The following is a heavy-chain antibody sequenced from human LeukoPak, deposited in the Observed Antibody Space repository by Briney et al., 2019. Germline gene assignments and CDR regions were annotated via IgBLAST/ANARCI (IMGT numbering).Heavy chain of an antibody. Sequence: ASVKVSCKASGGTFSIYAISWARQAPGQGLEWMGGIIPIFGTANYAQKFQGRVTITADESTSTAYMELSSLRSEDTAVYYCARDTRRDSSGYYWGDGAFDIWGQGTMVTVSS. V-gene: IGHV1-69*13. CDR2: IIPIFGTA. CDR3: ARDTRRDSSGYYWGDGAFDI. CDR1: GGTFSIYA. D-gene: IGHD3-22*01. J-gene: IGHJ3*02.